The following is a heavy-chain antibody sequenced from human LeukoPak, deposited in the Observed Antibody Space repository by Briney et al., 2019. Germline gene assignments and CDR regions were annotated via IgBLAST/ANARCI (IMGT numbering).Heavy chain of an antibody. D-gene: IGHD4-23*01. CDR1: GFTFSRAW. V-gene: IGHV3-7*03. CDR2: IKEDGSED. J-gene: IGHJ3*01. Sequence: GGSLRLSCAASGFTFSRAWMSWVRQAPGKGLEWVANIKEDGSEDYYADSVKGRFAISKDNAKNSLYLQMNSLRAEDTAIYYCAKDSLPWSAGDAFDFWGQGTLVTVSS. CDR3: AKDSLPWSAGDAFDF.